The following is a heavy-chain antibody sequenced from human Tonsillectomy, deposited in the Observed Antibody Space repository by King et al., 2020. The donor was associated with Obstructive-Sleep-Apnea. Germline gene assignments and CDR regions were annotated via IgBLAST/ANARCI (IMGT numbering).Heavy chain of an antibody. D-gene: IGHD5-12*01. V-gene: IGHV5-51*01. Sequence: VQLVQSGTEVKKPGESLNISCKGSGYNFPTYWIGWVRQMPWKGLEGMGIIYPGDSNSRYSPSFQGHVTISADKSISAIYLQWTGLKASDTAIYFCASFSLDGAGGYELDSWGQGTLVIVSS. CDR3: ASFSLDGAGGYELDS. CDR2: IYPGDSNS. CDR1: GYNFPTYW. J-gene: IGHJ5*01.